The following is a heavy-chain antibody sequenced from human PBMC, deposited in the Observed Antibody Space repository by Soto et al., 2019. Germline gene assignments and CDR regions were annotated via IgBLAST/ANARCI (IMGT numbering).Heavy chain of an antibody. J-gene: IGHJ4*02. CDR1: GFSLSSPAVG. D-gene: IGHD6-19*01. V-gene: IGHV2-5*01. CDR2: IYWNDDN. CDR3: AHGSGWLSDY. Sequence: QITLKESGPTLVKPTQTLTLTCTFSGFSLSSPAVGVNWIRQPPGKALEWLALIYWNDDNQYSPSLRSRLTITKDTSKNQVVLTMTNVDPADTATYYCAHGSGWLSDYRGQGTLVTVSS.